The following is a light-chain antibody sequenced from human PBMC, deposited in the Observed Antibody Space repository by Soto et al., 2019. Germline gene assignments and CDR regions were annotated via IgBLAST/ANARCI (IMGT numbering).Light chain of an antibody. CDR1: QSVSSN. V-gene: IGKV3-15*01. J-gene: IGKJ1*01. Sequence: EIVMTQSPATLSVSPGERATLSCRASQSVSSNLAWYQQKPGQAPRLLNYGASTRATGIPARCSDSGSGTEYTLTSRSRQSEEWAVYYRQQYNNWPQTFGQGTKVEIK. CDR3: QQYNNWPQT. CDR2: GAS.